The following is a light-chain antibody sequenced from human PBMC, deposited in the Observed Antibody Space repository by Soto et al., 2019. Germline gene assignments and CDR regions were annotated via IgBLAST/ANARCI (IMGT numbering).Light chain of an antibody. CDR3: QQYYTTPRT. Sequence: DIVMTQSPDSLAVSLGERATSTCKSSQTVLYSSNNKDCLSWYQQKPGQPPKLLLYWASTREFGVPDRFSGSGSWTDFTLTISSLKTEDVAVYYCQQYYTTPRTFGHGTKVEIK. J-gene: IGKJ1*01. CDR1: QTVLYSSNNKDC. V-gene: IGKV4-1*01. CDR2: WAS.